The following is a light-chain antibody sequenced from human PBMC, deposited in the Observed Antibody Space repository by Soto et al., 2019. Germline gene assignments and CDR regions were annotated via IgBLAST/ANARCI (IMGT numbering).Light chain of an antibody. J-gene: IGKJ4*01. CDR3: QQRTTWPT. Sequence: EIVLTQSPATLSLSPGDRPTLSCRAIQRVTSSLAWFQQKPGQAPSLLIYDVSRRATAIPARFSGSGSGTDFTLTISRLEPEDFAFYYGQQRTTWPTFGGGTKGEIK. CDR2: DVS. V-gene: IGKV3-11*01. CDR1: QRVTSS.